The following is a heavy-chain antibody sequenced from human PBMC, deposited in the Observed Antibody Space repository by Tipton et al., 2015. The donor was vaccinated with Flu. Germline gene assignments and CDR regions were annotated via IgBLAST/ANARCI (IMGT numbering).Heavy chain of an antibody. V-gene: IGHV4-59*01. CDR2: ISYTGRP. CDR3: ARGVIRGDHSYGFDV. CDR1: DGSITGYY. D-gene: IGHD2-21*01. Sequence: TLSLICTVSDGSITGYYWSWIRRPPGKGLEYIGFISYTGRPNYNPSLKSRLAISLDASNHQFSLRLRSVSAADSAVYYCARGVIRGDHSYGFDVWGQGTTVTVSS. J-gene: IGHJ6*02.